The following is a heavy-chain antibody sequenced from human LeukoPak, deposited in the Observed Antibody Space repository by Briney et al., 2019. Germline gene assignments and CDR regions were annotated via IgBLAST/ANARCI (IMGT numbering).Heavy chain of an antibody. J-gene: IGHJ4*02. CDR1: GFTVSGNY. CDR2: IYTGGST. Sequence: PGGSLRLSCAASGFTVSGNYVIWVRQAPGRGLEWVSVIYTGGSTYYADSVKGRFTISRDNSKNTVYLQMNSLRAEDTAMYYCARGEFGRWYFDYWGPGTLVTVSS. V-gene: IGHV3-66*01. CDR3: ARGEFGRWYFDY. D-gene: IGHD5-24*01.